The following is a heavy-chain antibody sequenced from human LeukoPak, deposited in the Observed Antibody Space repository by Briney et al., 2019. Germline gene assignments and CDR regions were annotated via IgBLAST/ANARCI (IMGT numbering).Heavy chain of an antibody. D-gene: IGHD3-3*01. Sequence: SVKVSCKASGGTFSSYAISWVRQAPGQGLEWMGRIIPILGIANYAQKLQGRVTMTRDTSISTAYMELSRLRSDDTAVYYCARAGEATYYDFWSGYYTPDYYGMDVWGQGTTVTVSS. J-gene: IGHJ6*02. CDR3: ARAGEATYYDFWSGYYTPDYYGMDV. V-gene: IGHV1-69*04. CDR2: IIPILGIA. CDR1: GGTFSSYA.